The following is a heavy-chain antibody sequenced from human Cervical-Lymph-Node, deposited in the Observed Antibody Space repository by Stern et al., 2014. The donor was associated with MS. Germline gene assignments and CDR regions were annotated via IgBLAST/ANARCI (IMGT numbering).Heavy chain of an antibody. CDR3: RIATGYGVDV. V-gene: IGHV5-51*01. J-gene: IGHJ6*02. Sequence: QLVQSGAEVKKPGESLKISCKGSGYPFTSYFIGWVRQKPGKGLAWMGIIYPSDSDPKYSPPFQAQVTISGDKSISTAYLEWSSLKASDTAMYYCRIATGYGVDVWGQGTTVTVSS. CDR1: GYPFTSYF. CDR2: IYPSDSDP. D-gene: IGHD6-13*01.